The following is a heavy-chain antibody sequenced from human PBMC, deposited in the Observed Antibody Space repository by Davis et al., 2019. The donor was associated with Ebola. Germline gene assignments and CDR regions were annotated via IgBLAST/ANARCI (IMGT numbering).Heavy chain of an antibody. Sequence: PGGSLRLSCAASGFTFSSYSMNWVRQAPGKGLEWASSISSSSSYIYYADSVKGRFTISRDNAKNSLYLQMNSLRAEDTAVYYCARDLGPYYDFWSGYFEYWGQGTLVTVSS. CDR2: ISSSSSYI. V-gene: IGHV3-21*01. CDR3: ARDLGPYYDFWSGYFEY. CDR1: GFTFSSYS. D-gene: IGHD3-3*01. J-gene: IGHJ4*02.